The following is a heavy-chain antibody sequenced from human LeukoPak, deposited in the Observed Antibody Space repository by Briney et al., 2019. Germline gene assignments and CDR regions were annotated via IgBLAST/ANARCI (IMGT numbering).Heavy chain of an antibody. CDR1: GFTFTSYA. CDR2: ISGSGGST. CDR3: AKDLGYCSSTSCYGFFDY. Sequence: GGSLRLSCAASGFTFTSYAMSWVRQAPGKGLEWVSAISGSGGSTYYADSVKGRFTISRDNSKNTLYLQMNSLRAEDTAVYYCAKDLGYCSSTSCYGFFDYWGQGTLVTVSS. D-gene: IGHD2-2*01. V-gene: IGHV3-23*01. J-gene: IGHJ4*02.